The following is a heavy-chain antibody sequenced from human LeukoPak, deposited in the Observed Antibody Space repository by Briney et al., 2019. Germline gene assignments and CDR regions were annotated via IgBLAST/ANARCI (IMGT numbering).Heavy chain of an antibody. J-gene: IGHJ3*02. CDR3: ARGSYSSLDAFDI. CDR1: GGSFSGYY. Sequence: PSETLSLTCAVYGGSFSGYYWSWIRQPPGKGLEWIGEINHSGSTNYNPSLKSRVTISVDTSKNQFSLQLNSVTPEDTAVYYCARGSYSSLDAFDIWGQGTMVTVSS. D-gene: IGHD6-13*01. V-gene: IGHV4-34*01. CDR2: INHSGST.